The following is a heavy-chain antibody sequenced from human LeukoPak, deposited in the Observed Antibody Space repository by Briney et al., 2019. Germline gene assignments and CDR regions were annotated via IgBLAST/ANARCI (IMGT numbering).Heavy chain of an antibody. D-gene: IGHD3-9*01. V-gene: IGHV4-38-2*02. CDR2: IYYSGST. J-gene: IGHJ4*02. CDR3: ASDILTGYVYFDY. Sequence: PSETLSLTCSVSGYSISSGYYWGWIRQPPGKGLEWIGSIYYSGSTYYNPSLKSRVTISVDTSKNQFSLKLSSVTAADTAVYYCASDILTGYVYFDYWGQGTLVTVSS. CDR1: GYSISSGYY.